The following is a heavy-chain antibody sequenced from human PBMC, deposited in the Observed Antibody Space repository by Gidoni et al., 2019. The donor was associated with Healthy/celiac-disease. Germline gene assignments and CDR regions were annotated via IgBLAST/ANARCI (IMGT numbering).Heavy chain of an antibody. CDR1: GFTFRIYD. CDR3: ARGRPGWAARWTTNFDY. Sequence: EVQLVESGGGLVHPGGSLRLSCAASGFTFRIYDMHWVRKATGKGLEWVSASGTAGDKYYPGAVKGRFTIYRENAKNALYLQMKSLRAGDTAVYYCARGRPGWAARWTTNFDYWGQGTLVTVSS. CDR2: SGTAGDK. V-gene: IGHV3-13*01. J-gene: IGHJ4*02. D-gene: IGHD5-18*01.